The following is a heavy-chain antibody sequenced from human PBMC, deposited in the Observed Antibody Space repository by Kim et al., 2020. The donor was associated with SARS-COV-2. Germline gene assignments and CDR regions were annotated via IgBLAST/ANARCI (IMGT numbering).Heavy chain of an antibody. J-gene: IGHJ4*02. D-gene: IGHD5-12*01. CDR3: AKDLYSGYRY. V-gene: IGHV3-23*01. CDR2: ST. Sequence: STYYADSVKGRLTISRDNSKNTLYLQMNSLRAEDTAVYYCAKDLYSGYRYWGQGTLVTVSS.